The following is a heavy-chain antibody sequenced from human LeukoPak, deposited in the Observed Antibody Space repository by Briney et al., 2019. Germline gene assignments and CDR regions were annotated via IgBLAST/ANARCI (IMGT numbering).Heavy chain of an antibody. CDR1: GYTFTGYY. V-gene: IGHV1-2*02. D-gene: IGHD3-22*01. CDR2: INPNSGGT. Sequence: GASVKVSCKTSGYTFTGYYIHRVRQAPGQGLEWMGWINPNSGGTNYAQRFQGRVTMTRWTSISTAYMELSRLRSDDSAVYYCARYFYDSSVSSSDAYYTWGQGTKVTVSS. CDR3: ARYFYDSSVSSSDAYYT. J-gene: IGHJ3*02.